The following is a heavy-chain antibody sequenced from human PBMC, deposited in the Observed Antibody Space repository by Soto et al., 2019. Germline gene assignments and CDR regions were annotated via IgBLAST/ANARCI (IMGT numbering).Heavy chain of an antibody. V-gene: IGHV4-34*01. CDR3: ARGFMVVPTPIRAYYYYYGLDV. CDR2: IVHSGST. Sequence: TSETLSLTCAVYGGSFSNNYWSWIRQPPGKGLEWIGEIVHSGSTNYNPSLKSRVTISIDKSKSQFSLKLSSVTAADTAVYFCARGFMVVPTPIRAYYYYYGLDVWGQGTTVTVSS. CDR1: GGSFSNNY. J-gene: IGHJ6*02. D-gene: IGHD2-2*02.